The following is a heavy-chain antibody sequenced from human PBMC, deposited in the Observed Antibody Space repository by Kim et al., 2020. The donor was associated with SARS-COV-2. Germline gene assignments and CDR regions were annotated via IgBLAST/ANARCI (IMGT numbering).Heavy chain of an antibody. D-gene: IGHD3-9*01. V-gene: IGHV3-21*01. CDR3: ARDHYWDIFTGYYDY. Sequence: DSVKGRLTISRDNAKNSLYLQMNSLRAEDTAVYYCARDHYWDIFTGYYDYWGQGTLVTVSS. J-gene: IGHJ4*02.